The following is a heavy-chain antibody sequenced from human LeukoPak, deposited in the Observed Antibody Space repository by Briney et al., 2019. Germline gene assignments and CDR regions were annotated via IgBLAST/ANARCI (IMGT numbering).Heavy chain of an antibody. J-gene: IGHJ4*02. D-gene: IGHD4-23*01. CDR1: GPTSTNYW. CDR3: ARGLKTTVVTPFAY. Sequence: GESLEISCQPPGPTSTNYWIAWSRQLPGKGLEWMGIIQPRDSDARYSPSFRGQVTFSADKSASTADLQWSSLKASDTAIYYCARGLKTTVVTPFAYWGQGTLVTVSS. V-gene: IGHV5-51*01. CDR2: IQPRDSDA.